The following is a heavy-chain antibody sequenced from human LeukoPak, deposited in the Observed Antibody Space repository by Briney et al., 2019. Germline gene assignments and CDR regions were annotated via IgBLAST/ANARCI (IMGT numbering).Heavy chain of an antibody. J-gene: IGHJ6*03. CDR2: IYHSGST. D-gene: IGHD3-16*01. V-gene: IGHV4-38-2*02. CDR3: ARHGPPRAGWGRKYYYMDV. CDR1: GYSISNGYY. Sequence: SETLSLTCTVSGYSISNGYYWGWIRQPPGKGLEWIGSIYHSGSTYYNPSLKSRVTISVDTSKNQFSLKLSSVTAADTAVYYCARHGPPRAGWGRKYYYMDVWGKGTTVTISS.